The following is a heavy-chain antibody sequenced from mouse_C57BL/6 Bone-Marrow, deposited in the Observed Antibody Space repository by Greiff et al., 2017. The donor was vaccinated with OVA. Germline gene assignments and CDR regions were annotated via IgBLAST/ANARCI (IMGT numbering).Heavy chain of an antibody. J-gene: IGHJ4*01. CDR2: ISNGGGST. CDR3: ARRGYGNYAMDY. CDR1: GFTFSDYY. D-gene: IGHD2-1*01. V-gene: IGHV5-12*01. Sequence: EVMLVESGGGLVQPGGSLKLSCAASGFTFSDYYMYWVRQTPEKRLEWVAYISNGGGSTYYPDTVKGRFTISRDNAKNTLYLQMSRLKSEDTAMYYCARRGYGNYAMDYWGQGTSVTVSS.